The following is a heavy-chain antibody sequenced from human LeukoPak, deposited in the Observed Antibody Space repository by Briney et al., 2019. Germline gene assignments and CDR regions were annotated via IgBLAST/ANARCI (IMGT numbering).Heavy chain of an antibody. D-gene: IGHD3-22*01. CDR1: KFAFSSYA. CDR2: ISGGGGNT. V-gene: IGHV3-23*01. CDR3: ALKGGHYYHFDA. J-gene: IGHJ4*02. Sequence: GGSLRLPCAASKFAFSSYAMSWVRQAPGKGLEWVSAISGGGGNTYYADSVKGRFTISRDNSKNTLYLQMNSPRAEDTATYYCALKGGHYYHFDAWGQGTLVTVSS.